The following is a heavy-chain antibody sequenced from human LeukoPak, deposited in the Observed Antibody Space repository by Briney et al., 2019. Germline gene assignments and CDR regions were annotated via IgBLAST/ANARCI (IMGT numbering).Heavy chain of an antibody. CDR2: ISSSSSTI. CDR3: AKVPSDSSGWFDY. J-gene: IGHJ4*02. V-gene: IGHV3-48*04. D-gene: IGHD6-19*01. Sequence: GGSLRLSCAASGFTFSSYSMNWVRQAPGKGLEWVSYISSSSSTIYYADSVKGRFTISRDNAKNSLYLQMNSLRAEDTALYYCAKVPSDSSGWFDYWGQGTLVTVSS. CDR1: GFTFSSYS.